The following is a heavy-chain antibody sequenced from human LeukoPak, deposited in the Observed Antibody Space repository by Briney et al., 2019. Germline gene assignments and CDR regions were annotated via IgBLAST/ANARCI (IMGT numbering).Heavy chain of an antibody. CDR3: ARTEIGDREFDY. J-gene: IGHJ4*02. V-gene: IGHV3-48*03. CDR1: GFTFSSYE. Sequence: PGGSLRLSRAASGFTFSSYEMNWVRQAPGKGLEWVSYISSSGSTIYYADSVKGRFTISRDNAKNSLYLQMNSLRAEDTAVYYCARTEIGDREFDYWGQGTLVTVSS. CDR2: ISSSGSTI. D-gene: IGHD2-21*01.